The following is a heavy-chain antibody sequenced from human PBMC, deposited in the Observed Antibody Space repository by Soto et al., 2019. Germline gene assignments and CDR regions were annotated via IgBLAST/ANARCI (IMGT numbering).Heavy chain of an antibody. CDR1: GYTFPSYG. J-gene: IGHJ4*02. Sequence: QIQLVQSGAEVKKPGASVKVSCKASGYTFPSYGISWVRQAPGQGLEWMGWISPYNGNTNFAQNLQGRVNMTTDTSTGTAYMELRSLRSDDTAVYYCARDQRTSWIQVWSHTPPRAGHGLLGYWGQGTLVTVSS. D-gene: IGHD5-18*01. CDR2: ISPYNGNT. V-gene: IGHV1-18*01. CDR3: ARDQRTSWIQVWSHTPPRAGHGLLGY.